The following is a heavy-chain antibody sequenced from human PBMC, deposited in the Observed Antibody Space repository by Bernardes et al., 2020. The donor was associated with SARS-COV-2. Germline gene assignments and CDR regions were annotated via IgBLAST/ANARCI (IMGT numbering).Heavy chain of an antibody. CDR2: IKSDGTSP. V-gene: IGHV3-74*03. CDR1: GFTFSSYW. J-gene: IGHJ6*02. CDR3: ARDLMQLALATDYYYYYGMDV. D-gene: IGHD6-6*01. Sequence: GGSLRLSCTASGFTFSSYWMHWVRQAPGKGLMWVSRIKSDGTSPTYADSVKGRFTISRDNAKNSLYLQMNSLRAEDTAVYYCARDLMQLALATDYYYYYGMDVWGQGTTVTVSS.